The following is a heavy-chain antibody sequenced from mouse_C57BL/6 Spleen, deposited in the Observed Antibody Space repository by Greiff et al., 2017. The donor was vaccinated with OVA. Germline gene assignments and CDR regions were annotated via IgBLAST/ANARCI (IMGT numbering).Heavy chain of an antibody. Sequence: VQLQQPGTELVKPGASVKLSCKASGYTFTSYWMHWVKQRPGHGLEWIGNINPSNGGTNYNEKFKSKATLTVDKSSSTAYMQLSSLTSEDSAVYYCAREGWLLRYFDVWGTGTTVTVSS. CDR2: INPSNGGT. CDR3: AREGWLLRYFDV. D-gene: IGHD2-3*01. J-gene: IGHJ1*03. V-gene: IGHV1-53*01. CDR1: GYTFTSYW.